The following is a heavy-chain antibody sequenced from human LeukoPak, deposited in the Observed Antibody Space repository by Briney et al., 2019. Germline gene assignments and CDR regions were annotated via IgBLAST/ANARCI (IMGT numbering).Heavy chain of an antibody. CDR3: ARDSVDFWSGYYYYYYYGMDV. Sequence: GGSLRLSCAASGFTFSSYAMSWVRQAPGKGLEWVSAISGSGGSTYYADSVKGRLTISRDNSKNTLYLQMNSLRAEDTAVYYCARDSVDFWSGYYYYYYYGMDVWGQGTTVTVSS. J-gene: IGHJ6*02. CDR2: ISGSGGST. V-gene: IGHV3-23*01. D-gene: IGHD3-3*01. CDR1: GFTFSSYA.